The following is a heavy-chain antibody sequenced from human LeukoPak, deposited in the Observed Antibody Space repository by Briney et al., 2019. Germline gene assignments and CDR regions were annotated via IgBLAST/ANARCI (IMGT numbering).Heavy chain of an antibody. D-gene: IGHD1-26*01. CDR3: AKAPQNSGSYPFDY. CDR2: ISYDGSNK. Sequence: GGSLRLSCAASGFTFSSYGMHWVRQAPGKGLEWVAVISYDGSNKYYADSVKGRFTISRDNSKNTLYLQMNSLRAEDTAVYYCAKAPQNSGSYPFDYWGQGTLVTVSS. CDR1: GFTFSSYG. V-gene: IGHV3-30*18. J-gene: IGHJ4*02.